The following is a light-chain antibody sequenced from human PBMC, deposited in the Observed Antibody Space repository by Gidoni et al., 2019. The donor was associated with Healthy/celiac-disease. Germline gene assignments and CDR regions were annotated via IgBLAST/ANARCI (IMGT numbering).Light chain of an antibody. Sequence: DIQMTQSPSTLSASVGDRVTITCRASQSISSWWAWYQQKPGNAPKLLIYDASSLESGVPSRFSGSGSGTEFTLTISSLQPDDFATYYCQQYNVPSATFGQGTKVEIK. J-gene: IGKJ1*01. V-gene: IGKV1-5*01. CDR1: QSISSW. CDR2: DAS. CDR3: QQYNVPSAT.